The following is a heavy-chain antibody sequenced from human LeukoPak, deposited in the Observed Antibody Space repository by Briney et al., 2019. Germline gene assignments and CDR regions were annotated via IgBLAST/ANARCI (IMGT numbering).Heavy chain of an antibody. CDR2: ITSNDANT. J-gene: IGHJ1*01. CDR3: VRSITMFQH. CDR1: GFTFDDYG. D-gene: IGHD3-10*01. Sequence: GGSLRLSCVASGFTFDDYGMTWVRQAPGKGLEWVSGITSNDANTGYADAVKGRFTISRDNAKNSLYLQMNSLRAEDTALYYCVRSITMFQHWGQGTLVTVSS. V-gene: IGHV3-20*04.